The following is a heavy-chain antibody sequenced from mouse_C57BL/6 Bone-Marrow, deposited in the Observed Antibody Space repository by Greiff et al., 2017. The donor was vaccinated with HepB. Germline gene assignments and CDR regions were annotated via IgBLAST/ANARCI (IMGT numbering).Heavy chain of an antibody. CDR2: IYPRSGNT. V-gene: IGHV1-81*01. J-gene: IGHJ3*01. Sequence: QVQLQQSGAELARPGASVKLSCKASGYTFTSYGISWVKQRTGQGLEWIGEIYPRSGNTYYNEKFKGKATLTADKSSSTAYMELRSLTSEDSAVYFCARSDYSNSRFAYWGQGTLVTVSA. D-gene: IGHD2-5*01. CDR1: GYTFTSYG. CDR3: ARSDYSNSRFAY.